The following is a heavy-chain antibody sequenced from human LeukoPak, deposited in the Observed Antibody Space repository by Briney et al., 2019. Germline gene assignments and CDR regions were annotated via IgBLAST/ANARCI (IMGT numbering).Heavy chain of an antibody. V-gene: IGHV3-7*04. Sequence: QTGGSLRLSCAASGLTFSDYWMSWVRQAPGQGLEWVAKINQDGREQHFVDSVKGRFTISRDNAKNSLFLQMDSLRAEDTAVYYCTGGALDYGGQGALVTVSS. CDR3: TGGALDY. J-gene: IGHJ4*02. CDR2: INQDGREQ. CDR1: GLTFSDYW.